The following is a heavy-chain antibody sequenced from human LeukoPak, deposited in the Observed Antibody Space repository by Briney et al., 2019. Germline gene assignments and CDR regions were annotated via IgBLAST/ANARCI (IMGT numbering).Heavy chain of an antibody. J-gene: IGHJ5*02. CDR1: GGSISTGGYY. CDR3: ARGQIVGRFSPHTSNWFDP. CDR2: INHSGST. D-gene: IGHD3-3*01. Sequence: SQTLSLTCTVSGGSISTGGYYWTWIRQHPGKGLEWIGEINHSGSTNYNPSLKSRVTISVDTSKNQFSLKLSSVTAADTAVYYCARGQIVGRFSPHTSNWFDPWGQGTLVTVSS. V-gene: IGHV4-31*03.